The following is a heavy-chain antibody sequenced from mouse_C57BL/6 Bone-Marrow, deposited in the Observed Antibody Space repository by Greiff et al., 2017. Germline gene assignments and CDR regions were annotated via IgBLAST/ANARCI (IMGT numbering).Heavy chain of an antibody. Sequence: EVQRVEPGAELERPGASVKLSCTASGFNIKDDYMHWVKQRPGQGLEWIGGIDPENGDTEYASKFQGKATITADTSSNTAYLQLSSLTSEDTAVYYCTTWGYWGQGTTRTVSS. CDR3: TTWGY. CDR1: GFNIKDDY. V-gene: IGHV14-4*01. J-gene: IGHJ2*01. CDR2: IDPENGDT.